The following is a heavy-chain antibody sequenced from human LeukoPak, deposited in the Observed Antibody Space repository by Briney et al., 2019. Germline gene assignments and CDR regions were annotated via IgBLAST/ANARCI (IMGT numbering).Heavy chain of an antibody. CDR3: ARGDYRYYVIVTGIRTNWFDP. CDR2: INPNSGGT. CDR1: GYTFTGYY. D-gene: IGHD3-9*01. V-gene: IGHV1-2*02. J-gene: IGHJ5*01. Sequence: GASVTVSCKASGYTFTGYYIHWVRQAPGQGLERMGWINPNSGGTNYAQKFQGRVTMTRDTSISTAYMELSRLRSDSTAVYYGARGDYRYYVIVTGIRTNWFDPWGQGTLVTVSS.